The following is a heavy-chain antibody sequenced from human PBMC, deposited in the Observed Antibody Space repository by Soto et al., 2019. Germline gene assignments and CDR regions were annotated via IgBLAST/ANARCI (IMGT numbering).Heavy chain of an antibody. CDR3: AREIAAAGPLAP. D-gene: IGHD6-13*01. V-gene: IGHV3-30-3*01. J-gene: IGHJ5*02. CDR2: ISYDGSNK. Sequence: GGSLRLSCAASGFTFSSYAMHWVRQAPGKGLEWVAVISYDGSNKYYADSVKGRFTISIDNSKNTLYLQMNSLRAEDTAVYYCAREIAAAGPLAPWGQGTLVTVSS. CDR1: GFTFSSYA.